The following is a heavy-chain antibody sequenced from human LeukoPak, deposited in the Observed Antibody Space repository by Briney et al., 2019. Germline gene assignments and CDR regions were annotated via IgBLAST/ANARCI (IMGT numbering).Heavy chain of an antibody. CDR3: ARSDDYNSRNVFNN. J-gene: IGHJ4*02. D-gene: IGHD5-24*01. Sequence: PGGSLRLSCAASGFTVSNNYMSWVRQAPGKGLEWVSAIYGGGNTYYADSVKGRFTISRDNSKNTLYLQMNSLRAEDTALYYCARSDDYNSRNVFNNWGQGPLVTVSS. V-gene: IGHV3-66*01. CDR1: GFTVSNNY. CDR2: IYGGGNT.